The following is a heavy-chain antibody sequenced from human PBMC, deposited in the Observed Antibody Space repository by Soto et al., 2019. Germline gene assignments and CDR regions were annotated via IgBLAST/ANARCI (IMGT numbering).Heavy chain of an antibody. J-gene: IGHJ6*02. V-gene: IGHV4-59*01. CDR1: GGSIRRYY. D-gene: IGHD2-21*02. CDR3: ARDLWGYCGTDCYPLDV. CDR2: MYNTGST. Sequence: QVQLQESGPGLVKPSETLSLTCTVSGGSIRRYYWSWIRQPPGKGLEWIGYMYNTGSTVYNPPFKSRVTISLDTSKNQFSLKLNSGTAADTAVYYCARDLWGYCGTDCYPLDVWGQGTTVTVSS.